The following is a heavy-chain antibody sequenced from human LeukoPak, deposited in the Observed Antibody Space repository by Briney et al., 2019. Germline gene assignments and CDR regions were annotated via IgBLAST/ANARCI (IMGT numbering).Heavy chain of an antibody. CDR2: INHSGST. D-gene: IGHD2-2*02. CDR3: ARGGYCSSTSCYRSYYYGMDV. Sequence: PSETLSLTCAVYGGSFSGYYWSWIRQPPGKGLEWIGEINHSGSTNYNPSLKSRVTISVGTSKNQFSLKLSSVTAADTAVYYCARGGYCSSTSCYRSYYYGMDVWGQGTTVTVSS. V-gene: IGHV4-34*01. J-gene: IGHJ6*02. CDR1: GGSFSGYY.